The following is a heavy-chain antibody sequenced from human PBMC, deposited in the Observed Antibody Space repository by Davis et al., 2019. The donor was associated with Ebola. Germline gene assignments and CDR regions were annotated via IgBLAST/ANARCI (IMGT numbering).Heavy chain of an antibody. D-gene: IGHD2-21*01. J-gene: IGHJ4*02. V-gene: IGHV3-23*01. CDR2: VSSGGST. CDR3: AKSRGDSYSSVDY. CDR1: GFTFSNYA. Sequence: GESLKIPCASSGFTFSNYAMNWVRQAPGKGLEWVSTVSSGGSTYYVGSVKGRFTISRDNSKNTLYLQMNSLRAEDTALYYCAKSRGDSYSSVDYWGQGTLATVFS.